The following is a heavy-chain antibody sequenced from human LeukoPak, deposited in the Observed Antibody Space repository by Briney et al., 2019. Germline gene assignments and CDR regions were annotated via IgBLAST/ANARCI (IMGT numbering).Heavy chain of an antibody. CDR1: RFTFSTYA. CDR2: ISDSGGST. CDR3: ARDTSGNY. Sequence: PGGSLRLSCAASRFTFSTYAMSWVRQAPGKGLECVSAISDSGGSTYYADSVRGRFTVSRDNSKNTLYLQMNSLRAEDTAVYYCARDTSGNYWGQGTLVTVSS. D-gene: IGHD3-10*01. V-gene: IGHV3-23*01. J-gene: IGHJ4*02.